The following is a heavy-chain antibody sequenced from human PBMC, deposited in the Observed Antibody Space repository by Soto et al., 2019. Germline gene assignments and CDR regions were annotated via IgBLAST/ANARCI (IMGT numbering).Heavy chain of an antibody. V-gene: IGHV3-30*18. CDR1: GFTFRDYG. J-gene: IGHJ4*02. CDR3: AKVGGSDSWSVPQGQYYFDY. CDR2: ISYDGLNK. Sequence: QVQLVESGGGVVQPGRSLRLSCAASGFTFRDYGMNWVRQAPGRGLEWVAVISYDGLNKFYSDSVKGRFAISRDNSKNSVYLQKNSLRTEDTAVYYCAKVGGSDSWSVPQGQYYFDYWGQGTLVTVSP. D-gene: IGHD3-3*01.